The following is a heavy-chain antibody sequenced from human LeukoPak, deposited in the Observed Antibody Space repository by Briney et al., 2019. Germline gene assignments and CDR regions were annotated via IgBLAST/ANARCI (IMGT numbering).Heavy chain of an antibody. CDR3: VGVETITMVRGASGDV. D-gene: IGHD3-10*01. CDR2: IHIGGRA. V-gene: IGHV3-66*02. Sequence: PGGCLRLSCAASGFSVISNYMTCVRHPPGKWLELVSFIHIGGRAYYADSVKGRFTTTRDNSKNTLDLQMNSLSVEDTAVYYCVGVETITMVRGASGDVWGKGTTVTVSS. J-gene: IGHJ6*04. CDR1: GFSVISNY.